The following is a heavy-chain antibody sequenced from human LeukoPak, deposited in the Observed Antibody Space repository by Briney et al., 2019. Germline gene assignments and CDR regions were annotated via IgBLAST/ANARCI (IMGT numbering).Heavy chain of an antibody. CDR3: ARLITIFGVVIAYFDY. CDR2: IKQDGSEK. J-gene: IGHJ4*02. V-gene: IGHV3-7*01. CDR1: GFTFSSYW. D-gene: IGHD3-3*01. Sequence: PGGSLRLSCAASGFTFSSYWMSWVSQAPGKGLEWVANIKQDGSEKYYVDSVKGRFTISRDNAKNSLYLQMNSLRAEDTAVYYCARLITIFGVVIAYFDYWGQGTLVTVSS.